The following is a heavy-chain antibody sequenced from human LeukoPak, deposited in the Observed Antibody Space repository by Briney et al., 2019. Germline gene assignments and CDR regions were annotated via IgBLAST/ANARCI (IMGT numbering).Heavy chain of an antibody. J-gene: IGHJ6*03. CDR2: IYYSGST. CDR1: GTSISNYN. Sequence: ETLSPTYTVAGTSISNYNWSWIQQPARRGLERVGYIYYSGSTNYNHSLKSRVTITVDTSKNTFSLKLSSVTAADTAVYYCARHRRITMLAVVTLSHYYSLDVWGKVTTVTVS. CDR3: ARHRRITMLAVVTLSHYYSLDV. D-gene: IGHD3-22*01. V-gene: IGHV4-59*08.